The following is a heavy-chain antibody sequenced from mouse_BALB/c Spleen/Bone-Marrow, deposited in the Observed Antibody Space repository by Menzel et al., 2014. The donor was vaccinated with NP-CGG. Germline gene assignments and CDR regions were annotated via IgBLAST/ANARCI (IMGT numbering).Heavy chain of an antibody. J-gene: IGHJ3*01. CDR2: INPDSSTI. D-gene: IGHD2-13*01. Sequence: EVMLVESGGGLVQPGGSLKLSCAASGFDFSGFWMGWVRQAPGKGLEWIGEINPDSSTINYTPSLKDRFTISRDNAKNTLYLQVSKVRPEDTALYHCAKLGDCGGFAYWGQGTLVTVSA. CDR1: GFDFSGFW. V-gene: IGHV4-1*02. CDR3: AKLGDCGGFAY.